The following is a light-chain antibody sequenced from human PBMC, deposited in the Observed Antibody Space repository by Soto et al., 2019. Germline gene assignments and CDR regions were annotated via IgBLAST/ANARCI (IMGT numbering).Light chain of an antibody. CDR1: QGISKY. J-gene: IGKJ4*01. V-gene: IGKV1-27*01. Sequence: DIQMTQSPSSLSASVGDRVTITCRASQGISKYLAWYQQKPGKVPKLLIYTASTLQSGVPARFSGSGSGTDFTLTISSLQPEDVATYYCQNYNSAPQLTFGGGTKVEIK. CDR2: TAS. CDR3: QNYNSAPQLT.